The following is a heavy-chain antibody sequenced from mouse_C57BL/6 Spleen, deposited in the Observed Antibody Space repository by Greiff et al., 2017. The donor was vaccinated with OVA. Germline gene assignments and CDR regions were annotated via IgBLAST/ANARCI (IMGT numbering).Heavy chain of an antibody. CDR2: INPSNGGT. CDR3: ARGIYYDNEGYAMDD. CDR1: GYTFTSYW. Sequence: VQLQQPGTELVKPGASVKLSCKASGYTFTSYWMHWVKQRPGQGLEWIGNINPSNGGTNYNEKFKSKATLTVDKSSSTDYMQLSSLPSEDSAVYYCARGIYYDNEGYAMDDWGQGTTVTVSS. J-gene: IGHJ4*01. V-gene: IGHV1-53*01. D-gene: IGHD2-4*01.